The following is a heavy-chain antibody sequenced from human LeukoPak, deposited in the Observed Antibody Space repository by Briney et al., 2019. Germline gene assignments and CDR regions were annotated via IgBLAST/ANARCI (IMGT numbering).Heavy chain of an antibody. CDR1: GGSISSGDYY. Sequence: SQTLSLTCTVSGGSISSGDYYWSWIRQPPGKGLEWIGYIYYSGSTYYNPSLKSRVTISVGTSKNQFSLKLSSVTAADTAVYYCARDRPPDYYDSSGYRPRDYYYGMDVWGQGTTVTVSS. V-gene: IGHV4-30-4*01. CDR2: IYYSGST. D-gene: IGHD3-22*01. CDR3: ARDRPPDYYDSSGYRPRDYYYGMDV. J-gene: IGHJ6*02.